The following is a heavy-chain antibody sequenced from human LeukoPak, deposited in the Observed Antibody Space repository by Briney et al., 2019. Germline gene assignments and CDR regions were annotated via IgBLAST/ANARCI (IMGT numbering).Heavy chain of an antibody. D-gene: IGHD3-3*01. V-gene: IGHV5-51*01. J-gene: IGHJ4*02. Sequence: GESLKISCKGSGYSFTSYWIDLVRQMPGKGLEWMGIIYPGDSDTRYSPSFQGQVTISADKSISTAYLQWSSLKASDTAMYYCARLPNYDFWSDIDYWGQGTLVTVSS. CDR2: IYPGDSDT. CDR1: GYSFTSYW. CDR3: ARLPNYDFWSDIDY.